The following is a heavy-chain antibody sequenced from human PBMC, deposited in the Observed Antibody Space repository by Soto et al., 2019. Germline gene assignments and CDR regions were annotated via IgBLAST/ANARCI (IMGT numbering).Heavy chain of an antibody. J-gene: IGHJ4*02. Sequence: VSVKVSCKASGYTFTTFSTCGITWVRQAPGQGLEWMGWISAHNGNTDYAQKLQGRVIVTRDTSTSTAYMELRSLISDDTAVYYCARGRYGDYWGQGALVTVSS. CDR1: GYTFTTFSTCG. V-gene: IGHV1-18*01. CDR3: ARGRYGDY. D-gene: IGHD1-1*01. CDR2: ISAHNGNT.